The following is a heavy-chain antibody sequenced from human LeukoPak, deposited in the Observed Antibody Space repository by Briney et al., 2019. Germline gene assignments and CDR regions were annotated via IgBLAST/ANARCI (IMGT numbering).Heavy chain of an antibody. D-gene: IGHD4-17*01. V-gene: IGHV3-49*04. CDR2: IRSKAYGGTT. J-gene: IGHJ4*02. CDR3: AREREDYGDYEGLPYFDY. Sequence: GGSLRLSCTASGFTFGDYAMSWVRQAPGKGLEWVGFIRSKAYGGTTEYAASVKGRFTISRDDSKSIAYLQMNSLRAEDTAVYYCAREREDYGDYEGLPYFDYWGQGTLVTVSS. CDR1: GFTFGDYA.